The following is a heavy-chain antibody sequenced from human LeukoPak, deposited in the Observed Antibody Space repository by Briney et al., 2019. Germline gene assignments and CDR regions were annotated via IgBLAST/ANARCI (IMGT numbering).Heavy chain of an antibody. CDR1: GFTLSSYS. CDR3: ARDNGIPAASFDY. CDR2: ISSSSSYI. V-gene: IGHV3-21*01. J-gene: IGHJ4*02. D-gene: IGHD2-2*01. Sequence: GGSLRLSCAASGFTLSSYSMNWVRQAPGKGLEWVSSISSSSSYIYYADSVKGRFTISRDNAKNSLYLQMSSLRAEDTAVYYCARDNGIPAASFDYWGQGTLVTVSS.